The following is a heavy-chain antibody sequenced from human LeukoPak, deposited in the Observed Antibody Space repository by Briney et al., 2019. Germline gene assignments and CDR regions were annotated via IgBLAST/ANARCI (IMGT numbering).Heavy chain of an antibody. V-gene: IGHV4-39*01. CDR1: GDSISSTTYY. J-gene: IGHJ5*02. Sequence: ASETLSLTCTVSGDSISSTTYYWAWLRQPPGMGLEWIGRIHYSGSTYYNPSLKSRVAISVDTSKNQFSLQLSSVTAADTAVYYCARRGMAAAGTFDPWGQGILVTVSS. CDR3: ARRGMAAAGTFDP. CDR2: IHYSGST. D-gene: IGHD6-13*01.